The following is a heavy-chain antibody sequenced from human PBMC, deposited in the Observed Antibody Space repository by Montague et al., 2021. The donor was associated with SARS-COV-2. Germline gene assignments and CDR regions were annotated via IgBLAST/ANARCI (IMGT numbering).Heavy chain of an antibody. Sequence: SLSLSCAASGFTFSSYAMHWVRQAPGKGLEWVAVISYDGTNEYYADSVKGRFTISRDNSKNTLYLQMNSLRAEDTAVYYCAREGITAAGKAFNYWGQGTLVTVSS. J-gene: IGHJ4*02. CDR2: ISYDGTNE. CDR3: AREGITAAGKAFNY. V-gene: IGHV3-30*04. CDR1: GFTFSSYA. D-gene: IGHD6-13*01.